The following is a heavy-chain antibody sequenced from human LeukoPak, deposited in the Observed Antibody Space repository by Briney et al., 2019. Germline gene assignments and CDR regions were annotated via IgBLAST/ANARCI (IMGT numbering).Heavy chain of an antibody. V-gene: IGHV3-21*04. CDR3: AKIDGILGDSLGHFDY. D-gene: IGHD1-26*01. CDR1: GFTFSGHW. Sequence: GGSLRLSCTASGFTFSGHWIHWVRQAPGMGLVWVSSISSSSSYIYYADSVKGRFTISRDNSRNTLYLQMSSLRADDTAVYYCAKIDGILGDSLGHFDYWGQGTLVTVSS. CDR2: ISSSSSYI. J-gene: IGHJ4*02.